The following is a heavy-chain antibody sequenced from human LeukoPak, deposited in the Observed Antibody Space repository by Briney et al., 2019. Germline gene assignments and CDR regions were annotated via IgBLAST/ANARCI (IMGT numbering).Heavy chain of an antibody. CDR1: GFTFSTYY. J-gene: IGHJ1*01. D-gene: IGHD4-11*01. CDR3: ARGLDLGYFHR. Sequence: GGSLRLSCVVSGFTFSTYYMDWVRQAPGRGVEWLAVIWSDESNKYDTGYVKDRFTLSKENSKNTLYLQMNSLSGEDTAVYHCARGLDLGYFHRWGEGSLVSVSS. CDR2: IWSDESNK. V-gene: IGHV3-33*01.